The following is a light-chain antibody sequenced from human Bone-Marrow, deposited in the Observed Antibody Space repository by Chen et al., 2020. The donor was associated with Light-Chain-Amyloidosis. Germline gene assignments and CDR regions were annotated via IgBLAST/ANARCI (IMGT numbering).Light chain of an antibody. Sequence: DIVLTQSPATLSWSAGEGATLSCRASRSVGGSIVWLQQKPGQAPRLLIYDASNRATGIPARFSGSGSGTDFTLTISSLEPEDFAVYYCQQRSHWPYTFGQGTKLEIK. V-gene: IGKV3-11*01. J-gene: IGKJ2*01. CDR2: DAS. CDR3: QQRSHWPYT. CDR1: RSVGGS.